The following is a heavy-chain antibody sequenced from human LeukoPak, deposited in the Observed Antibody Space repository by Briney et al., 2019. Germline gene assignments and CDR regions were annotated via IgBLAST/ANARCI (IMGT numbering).Heavy chain of an antibody. Sequence: GGSLRLSCAASGFTFSRFWMTWVRQAPGKGLEWVANIHPHGSEEYYVDSVKGRFTISRDNAKNSLYLQMDSLRAEDTAVYYCIILTLVTAPRHYMGVWGKGTTVTVSS. V-gene: IGHV3-7*01. CDR1: GFTFSRFW. CDR2: IHPHGSEE. CDR3: IILTLVTAPRHYMGV. D-gene: IGHD2-21*02. J-gene: IGHJ6*03.